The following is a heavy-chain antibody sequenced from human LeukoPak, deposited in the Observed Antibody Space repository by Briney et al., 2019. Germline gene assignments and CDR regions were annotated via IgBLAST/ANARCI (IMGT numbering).Heavy chain of an antibody. J-gene: IGHJ4*02. CDR1: GGSFSGYY. V-gene: IGHV4-34*01. Sequence: PSETLSLTCAVYGGSFSGYYWSWIRQPPGKGLEWIGEINHSGSTNYNPSLKSRVTISVDTSKNQFSLKLSSVTAADTAVYYCARGAVTTRHADYWGQGTLVTVSS. CDR2: INHSGST. D-gene: IGHD4-17*01. CDR3: ARGAVTTRHADY.